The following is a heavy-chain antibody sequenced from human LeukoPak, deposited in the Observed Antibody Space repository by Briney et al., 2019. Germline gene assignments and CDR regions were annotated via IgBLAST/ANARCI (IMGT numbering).Heavy chain of an antibody. Sequence: GGSLRLSCTASGFTFSSYNMNWVRQTPGKGLEWLSYISGSSGTIYYADSVKGRFTISRDNAKNSLDLRMNSLRDEDTALYYCARVANSNYYFDCWGQGTLVTVSS. CDR1: GFTFSSYN. J-gene: IGHJ4*02. CDR3: ARVANSNYYFDC. D-gene: IGHD1-7*01. V-gene: IGHV3-48*02. CDR2: ISGSSGTI.